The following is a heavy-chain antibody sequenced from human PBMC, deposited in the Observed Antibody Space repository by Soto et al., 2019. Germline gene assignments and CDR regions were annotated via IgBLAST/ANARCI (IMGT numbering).Heavy chain of an antibody. CDR1: GDTFSSYS. J-gene: IGHJ6*03. V-gene: IGHV1-69*08. D-gene: IGHD3-16*01. Sequence: QAQLVQSGAEVKRPGSSVKVSCKASGDTFSSYSISWVQQAPGQGLEWMGRIIPMVGTPNYAQKFQGRVTFSADKSTSTAYMVLNSLISDDTAVYYCATDGGSTSSSAYNYFMDVWGKGTPVTVSS. CDR3: ATDGGSTSSSAYNYFMDV. CDR2: IIPMVGTP.